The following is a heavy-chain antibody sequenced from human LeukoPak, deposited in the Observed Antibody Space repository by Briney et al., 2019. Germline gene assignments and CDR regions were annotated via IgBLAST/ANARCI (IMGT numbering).Heavy chain of an antibody. CDR2: ISNSGSTI. V-gene: IGHV3-48*02. CDR3: ARDRGSSSRYYFDR. Sequence: QSGGSLRLSCAASGFTFSNYGLNWVRQAPGKGLEWVSYISNSGSTIDYADSVKGRFTISRDNAKNSLYLQMNSLRDEDTAVYYCARDRGSSSRYYFDRWGQGTLVTVSS. J-gene: IGHJ4*02. D-gene: IGHD6-13*01. CDR1: GFTFSNYG.